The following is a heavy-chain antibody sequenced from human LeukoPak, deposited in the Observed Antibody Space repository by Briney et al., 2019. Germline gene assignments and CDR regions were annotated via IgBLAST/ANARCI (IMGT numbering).Heavy chain of an antibody. J-gene: IGHJ5*02. V-gene: IGHV4-39*07. CDR1: GGSISSSSYY. Sequence: SETLSLTCTVSGGSISSSSYYWGWIRQPPGKGLEWIGSIYYSGSTYYNPSLKSRVTISVDTSKNQFSLKLSSVTAADTAVYYCARGYGSGSYYNRFDPWGQGTLVTVSS. D-gene: IGHD3-10*01. CDR3: ARGYGSGSYYNRFDP. CDR2: IYYSGST.